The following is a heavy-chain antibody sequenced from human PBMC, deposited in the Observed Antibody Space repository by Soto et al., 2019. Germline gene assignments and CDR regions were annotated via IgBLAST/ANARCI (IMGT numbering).Heavy chain of an antibody. D-gene: IGHD2-15*01. J-gene: IGHJ4*02. V-gene: IGHV3-21*02. CDR1: GFTFSTST. CDR2: ISSTSTYT. CDR3: ARVGSPGYCSGGFCPPPDY. Sequence: EVQLVESGGGLVKPGGSLRLSCAASGFTFSTSTMNWVRQAPWQGLEWLSSISSTSTYTYYAASVRGRFTISRDNAKNSLYLQMNSLTAEDTAVYYCARVGSPGYCSGGFCPPPDYWGQGTLVTVSS.